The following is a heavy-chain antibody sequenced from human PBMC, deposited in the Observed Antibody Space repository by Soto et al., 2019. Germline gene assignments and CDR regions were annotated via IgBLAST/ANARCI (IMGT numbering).Heavy chain of an antibody. CDR1: GFTFRNFV. J-gene: IGHJ4*02. CDR3: AQDRGWGVVSPSHDY. Sequence: VQLLESGGGMVQPGGSLRLSCAASGFTFRNFVMSWVRQAPGKGLEWVSAIRATGGQTFYADSVKGRCTISRDNSTNMLYLQINSLRDEDTALYFCAQDRGWGVVSPSHDYWGQGTLVTVSS. CDR2: IRATGGQT. V-gene: IGHV3-23*01. D-gene: IGHD2-21*01.